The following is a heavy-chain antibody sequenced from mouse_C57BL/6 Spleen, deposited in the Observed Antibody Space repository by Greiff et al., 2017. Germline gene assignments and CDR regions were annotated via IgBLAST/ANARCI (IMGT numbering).Heavy chain of an antibody. CDR2: IYPSDSET. D-gene: IGHD2-5*01. Sequence: QVQLQQPGAELVRPGSSVKLSCKASGYTFTSYWMDWVKQRPGQGLEWIGNIYPSDSETHYNQKFKDKATLTVDKSSSTAYMQLSSLTSEDSAVYYCARVYYSNYGDWYFDVWGTGTTVTVSS. J-gene: IGHJ1*03. CDR3: ARVYYSNYGDWYFDV. CDR1: GYTFTSYW. V-gene: IGHV1-61*01.